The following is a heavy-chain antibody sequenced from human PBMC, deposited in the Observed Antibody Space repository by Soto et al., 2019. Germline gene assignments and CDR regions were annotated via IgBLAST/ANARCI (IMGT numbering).Heavy chain of an antibody. V-gene: IGHV3-48*03. D-gene: IGHD5-18*01. CDR2: ISSSGSTI. Sequence: GGSLRLSCAASGFTSSSYEMNWVRQAPGKGLEWVSYISSSGSTIYYADSVKGRFTISRDNAKNSLYLQMNSLRAEDTAVYYCARVPWIQLWTFDYWGQGTLVTVSS. CDR1: GFTSSSYE. J-gene: IGHJ4*02. CDR3: ARVPWIQLWTFDY.